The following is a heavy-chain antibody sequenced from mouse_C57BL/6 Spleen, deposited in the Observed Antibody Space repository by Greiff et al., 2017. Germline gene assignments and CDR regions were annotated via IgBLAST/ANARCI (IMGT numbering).Heavy chain of an antibody. CDR1: GYTFTSYW. D-gene: IGHD1-1*01. Sequence: QVHVKQPGAELVMPGASVKLSCKASGYTFTSYWMHWVKQRPGQGLEWIGEIDPSDSYTNYNQKFKGKSTLTVDKSSSTAYMQLSSLTSEDSAVYYCARGGYYGSSPWYFDVWGTGTTVTVSS. CDR2: IDPSDSYT. CDR3: ARGGYYGSSPWYFDV. J-gene: IGHJ1*03. V-gene: IGHV1-69*01.